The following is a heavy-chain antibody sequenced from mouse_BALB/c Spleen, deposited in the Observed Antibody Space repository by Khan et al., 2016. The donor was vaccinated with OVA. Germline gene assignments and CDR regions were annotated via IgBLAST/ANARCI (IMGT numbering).Heavy chain of an antibody. CDR2: IFPGDGST. J-gene: IGHJ3*01. CDR3: ARGGYGGFAY. V-gene: IGHV1S56*01. CDR1: GYTFTSYD. D-gene: IGHD2-14*01. Sequence: QVQLQQSGAELVKPGASVTLSCKASGYTFTSYDINWVRQRPEQGLEWIGWIFPGDGSTKYNEKFKGRATLTTDKSSSTAYMHLSRLTSEDSAVYFWARGGYGGFAYWGQGTLVTVSA.